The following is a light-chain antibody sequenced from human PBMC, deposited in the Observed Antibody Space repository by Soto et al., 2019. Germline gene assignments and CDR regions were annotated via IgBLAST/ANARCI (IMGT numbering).Light chain of an antibody. CDR1: QSINSY. CDR3: QQSSSTPQT. CDR2: VAS. J-gene: IGKJ4*01. Sequence: DIQMTQSPSSLSASVGDRVTITCRASQSINSYLSWYQQKPGKAPKLPINVASTLQSGVPSRFSGSGSGTDFTLAISSLQPEDFATYYCQQSSSTPQTFGGGTKVDIK. V-gene: IGKV1-39*01.